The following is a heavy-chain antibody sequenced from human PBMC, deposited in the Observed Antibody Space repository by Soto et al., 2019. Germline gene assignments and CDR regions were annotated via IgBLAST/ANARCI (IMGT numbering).Heavy chain of an antibody. CDR3: ARDITMVRGVIARYYYGMDV. J-gene: IGHJ6*02. CDR1: GFTFSSYG. D-gene: IGHD3-10*01. CDR2: IWYDGSNK. Sequence: QVQLVESGGGVVQPGRSRRLSCAASGFTFSSYGMHWVRQAPGKGLEWVAVIWYDGSNKYYADSVKGRFTISRDNSKNTLYLQMNSLRAEDTAVYYCARDITMVRGVIARYYYGMDVWGQGTTVTVSS. V-gene: IGHV3-33*01.